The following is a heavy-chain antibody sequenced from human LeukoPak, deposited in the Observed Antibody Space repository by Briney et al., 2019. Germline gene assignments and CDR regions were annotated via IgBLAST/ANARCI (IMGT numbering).Heavy chain of an antibody. Sequence: PSETLSLTCSVPGGSISSYYWNWIRQPPGKGLEWIGYIYYSGSTKYNPSLKSRVTISVDTSKNQFSLKLSSVTAADTAVYYCASTFQGNFDYWGQGTLVTVPS. CDR2: IYYSGST. V-gene: IGHV4-59*01. J-gene: IGHJ4*02. D-gene: IGHD2/OR15-2a*01. CDR3: ASTFQGNFDY. CDR1: GGSISSYY.